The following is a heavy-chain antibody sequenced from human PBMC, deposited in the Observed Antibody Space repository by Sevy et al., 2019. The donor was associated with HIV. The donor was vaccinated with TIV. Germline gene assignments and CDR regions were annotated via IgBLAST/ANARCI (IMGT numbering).Heavy chain of an antibody. V-gene: IGHV3-7*03. CDR1: GFTFSSYW. Sequence: GSLRLSCAASGFTFSSYWMSWVRQAPGKGLEWVANIKQDGSEKYYVDSVKGRFTISRDNAKNSLYLEMNSLRAEDTAVYYCARDGDIVVVPVAMRGEYYYYYGMDVWGQGTTVTVSS. CDR3: ARDGDIVVVPVAMRGEYYYYYGMDV. D-gene: IGHD2-2*01. CDR2: IKQDGSEK. J-gene: IGHJ6*02.